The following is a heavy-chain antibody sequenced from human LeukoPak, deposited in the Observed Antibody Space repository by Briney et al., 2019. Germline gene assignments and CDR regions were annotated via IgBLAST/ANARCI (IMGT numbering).Heavy chain of an antibody. CDR3: ARGGGLDV. CDR1: GFVFSDYP. CDR2: INHNGNVN. V-gene: IGHV3-7*03. Sequence: PGGSLRLSCSASGFVFSDYPLHWIRQSPGKGPEWVASINHNGNVNYYVDSVKGRFTISRDNAKNSLYLQMSNLRAEDTAVYFCARGGGLDVWGQGATVTVSS. J-gene: IGHJ6*02. D-gene: IGHD3-16*01.